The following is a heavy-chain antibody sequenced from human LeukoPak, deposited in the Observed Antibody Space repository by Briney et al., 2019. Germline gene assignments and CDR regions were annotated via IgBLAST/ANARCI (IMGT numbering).Heavy chain of an antibody. CDR1: GYTFTGYY. V-gene: IGHV1-2*02. CDR2: INPNSGGT. J-gene: IGHJ5*02. D-gene: IGHD1-26*01. CDR3: ARDLVIVGARGSWFDP. Sequence: GASVKVSCKASGYTFTGYYMHWVRQAPGQGLEWMGWINPNSGGTNYAQKFQGRVTMTRDTSISTAYMELSRLRSDDTAVYYCARDLVIVGARGSWFDPWGQGTLVTVSS.